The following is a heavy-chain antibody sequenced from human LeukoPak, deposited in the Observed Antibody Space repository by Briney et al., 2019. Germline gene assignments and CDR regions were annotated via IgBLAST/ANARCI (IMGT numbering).Heavy chain of an antibody. CDR1: GYSISTGDY. CDR2: IYHSGST. V-gene: IGHV4-38-2*01. J-gene: IGHJ6*03. CDR3: VRKSSLYYFMAV. Sequence: KPSETLSLTCAVSGYSISTGDYWDWIRQPPGEGLEWIGSIYHSGSTYYNPSLKSRVTISVDTSKNQFSLKLTSVTAADTAVYHCVRKSSLYYFMAVWGKGTTVTVSS.